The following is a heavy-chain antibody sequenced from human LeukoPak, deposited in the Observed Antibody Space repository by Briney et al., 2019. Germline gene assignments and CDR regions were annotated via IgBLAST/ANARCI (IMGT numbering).Heavy chain of an antibody. CDR1: GFTFDDYA. Sequence: GGSLRLSCAAPGFTFDDYAMHSVRQAPGKGLEWVSSISWNSGSIGYAGSVKGRFTISRDNAKKSLYLQMNSLRAEDTALYYCARGYSSSGTDAFDIWGQGTMVTVSS. J-gene: IGHJ3*02. CDR3: ARGYSSSGTDAFDI. CDR2: ISWNSGSI. D-gene: IGHD6-13*01. V-gene: IGHV3-9*01.